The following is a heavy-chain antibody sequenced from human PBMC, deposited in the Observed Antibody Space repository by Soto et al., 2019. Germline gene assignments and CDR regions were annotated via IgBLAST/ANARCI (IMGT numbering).Heavy chain of an antibody. J-gene: IGHJ5*02. Sequence: ASVKVSCKASGYTFTSYAMHWVRQAPGQRFEWMGWINAGNGNTKYSQKFQGRVTITRDTSASTAYMELSSLRSEDTAVYYCARERVTMVRGVISWFDPWGQGTLVTVSS. CDR3: ARERVTMVRGVISWFDP. V-gene: IGHV1-3*01. CDR2: INAGNGNT. CDR1: GYTFTSYA. D-gene: IGHD3-10*01.